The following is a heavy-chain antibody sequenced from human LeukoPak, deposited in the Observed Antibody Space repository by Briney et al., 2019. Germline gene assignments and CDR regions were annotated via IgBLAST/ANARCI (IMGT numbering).Heavy chain of an antibody. CDR2: IYYSGTT. Sequence: SETLSLTCTVSGGSISSYYWSWLRQPPGKGLEWIGYIYYSGTTNYNPSLKSRVTISVATSKNQFSLNLSSVTAADTAVYYCARGGGGEYSSGWYDYWGQGTLVTVSS. CDR1: GGSISSYY. J-gene: IGHJ4*02. D-gene: IGHD6-19*01. V-gene: IGHV4-59*01. CDR3: ARGGGGEYSSGWYDY.